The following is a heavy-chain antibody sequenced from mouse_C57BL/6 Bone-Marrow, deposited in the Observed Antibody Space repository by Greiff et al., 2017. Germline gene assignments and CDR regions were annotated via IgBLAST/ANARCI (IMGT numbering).Heavy chain of an antibody. Sequence: VQLQQPGAELVKPGASVKMSCKASGYTFTSYWITWVKQRPGQGLEWIGDIYPGSGSTNYNEKFKSKATLTVDTSSSTAYMQISSLTSEDSAVYYCAREMVTTYYAMDYWGQGTSVTVSS. J-gene: IGHJ4*01. CDR3: AREMVTTYYAMDY. D-gene: IGHD2-1*01. CDR1: GYTFTSYW. CDR2: IYPGSGST. V-gene: IGHV1-55*01.